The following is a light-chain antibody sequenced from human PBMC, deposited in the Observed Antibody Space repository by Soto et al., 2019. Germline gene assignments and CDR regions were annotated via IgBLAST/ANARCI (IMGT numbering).Light chain of an antibody. CDR2: GAS. V-gene: IGKV3-20*01. CDR3: QQYGGSRWT. J-gene: IGKJ1*01. CDR1: QSVSSTY. Sequence: EIVLTQSPGTLSLYPGERATLSCRASQSVSSTYLAWYQQKPGQAPRLLIYGASNRATGIPDRFSGSGSGTDFTLTISSLETEDFAVYYCQQYGGSRWTFGQGTRVEI.